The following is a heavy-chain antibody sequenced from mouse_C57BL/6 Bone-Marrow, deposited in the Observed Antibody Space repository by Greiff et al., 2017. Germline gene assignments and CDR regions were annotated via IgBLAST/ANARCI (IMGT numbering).Heavy chain of an antibody. V-gene: IGHV1-42*01. Sequence: VQLQQSGPELVKPGASVKISCKASGYSFTGYYMNWVKQSPEKSLEWIGEINPSTGGTTYNQKFKAKATLTVDKSSSTAYMQLKSLTSEDSAVYYCARCYERDYWGQGTTLTVSS. CDR2: INPSTGGT. CDR3: ARCYERDY. CDR1: GYSFTGYY. J-gene: IGHJ2*01. D-gene: IGHD2-3*01.